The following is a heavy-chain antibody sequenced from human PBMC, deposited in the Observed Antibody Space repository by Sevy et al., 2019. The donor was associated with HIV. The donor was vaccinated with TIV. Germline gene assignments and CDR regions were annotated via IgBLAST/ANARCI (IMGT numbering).Heavy chain of an antibody. D-gene: IGHD2-2*01. Sequence: GGSLRLSCAASGFTFSSYEMNWVRQAPGKGLEWVSYISSSGSTIYYADSVKGRFTISRDNAKNTLYLQMNSLRAEDTAVYYCARVPAAYYGMDVWGQGTTVTVSS. CDR3: ARVPAAYYGMDV. J-gene: IGHJ6*02. CDR2: ISSSGSTI. CDR1: GFTFSSYE. V-gene: IGHV3-48*03.